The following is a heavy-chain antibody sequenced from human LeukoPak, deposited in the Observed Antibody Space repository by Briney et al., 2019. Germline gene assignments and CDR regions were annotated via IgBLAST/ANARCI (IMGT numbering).Heavy chain of an antibody. CDR2: IYYSGST. Sequence: PSETLSLTCTVSGGSIRSYYWSWIRQPPGKGLEWIGYIYYSGSTNYNPSLKSRVTISVDTSKNQFSLKLSSVTAADTAVYYCARDGNYYDSSGYYHFDYWGQGTLVTVSS. V-gene: IGHV4-59*12. D-gene: IGHD3-22*01. CDR3: ARDGNYYDSSGYYHFDY. CDR1: GGSIRSYY. J-gene: IGHJ4*02.